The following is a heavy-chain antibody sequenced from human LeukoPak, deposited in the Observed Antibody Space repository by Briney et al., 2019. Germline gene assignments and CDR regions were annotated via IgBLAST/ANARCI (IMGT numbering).Heavy chain of an antibody. V-gene: IGHV1-18*01. CDR1: GYTFTSYG. CDR3: ARVPGYCTNGVCYNPEARYYYGMDV. CDR2: ISAYNGNT. Sequence: ASVKVSCKASGYTFTSYGISWVRQAPGQGLEWMGWISAYNGNTNYAQKLQGRVTMTTDTSTSTAYMELRSLRSDDTAVYYCARVPGYCTNGVCYNPEARYYYGMDVWGQGTTVTVSS. D-gene: IGHD2-8*01. J-gene: IGHJ6*02.